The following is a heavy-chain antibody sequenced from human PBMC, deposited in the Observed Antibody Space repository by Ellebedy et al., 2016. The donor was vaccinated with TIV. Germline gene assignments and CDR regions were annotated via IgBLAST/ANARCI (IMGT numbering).Heavy chain of an antibody. CDR2: ISPGAPDT. J-gene: IGHJ3*02. CDR1: GPNFTNNW. D-gene: IGHD2-2*01. Sequence: GGSLRLXXQVSGPNFTNNWITWVRQLPGKGLELMGTISPGAPDTRYSPSFQGHVIISADKSINTAYLQWSSLKASDTAIYYCARLLSPIMVPSGTLSFDIWGQGTVLIVSS. CDR3: ARLLSPIMVPSGTLSFDI. V-gene: IGHV5-51*01.